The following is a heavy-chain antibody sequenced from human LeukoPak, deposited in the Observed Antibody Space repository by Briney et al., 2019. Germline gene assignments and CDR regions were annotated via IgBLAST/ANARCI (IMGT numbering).Heavy chain of an antibody. D-gene: IGHD2-21*01. V-gene: IGHV3-30*02. Sequence: GGSLRLSCAASGFTFSSYGMHWVRQAPGKGLEWATFIQYDGSNEYYADSVKGRFTVSRDNSKNTVYLQMNSLRVEDTAVYYCAKVMQLFNRLDSWGQGTLITVSS. CDR1: GFTFSSYG. CDR3: AKVMQLFNRLDS. CDR2: IQYDGSNE. J-gene: IGHJ4*02.